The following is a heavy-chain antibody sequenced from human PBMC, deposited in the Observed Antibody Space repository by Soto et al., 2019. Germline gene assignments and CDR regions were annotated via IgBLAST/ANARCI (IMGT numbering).Heavy chain of an antibody. CDR2: INHSGST. V-gene: IGHV4-34*01. J-gene: IGHJ4*02. Sequence: QVQLQQWGAGLLKPSETLSLPCAVYGGSFSGYYWSWIRQPPGKGLEWIGEINHSGSTNYNPSLKSRVTISVDTSKNQFSLTLSSVTAADTAVYYCARAAPRYCSGGSCYSVRDYWGQGTLVTVSS. CDR3: ARAAPRYCSGGSCYSVRDY. D-gene: IGHD2-15*01. CDR1: GGSFSGYY.